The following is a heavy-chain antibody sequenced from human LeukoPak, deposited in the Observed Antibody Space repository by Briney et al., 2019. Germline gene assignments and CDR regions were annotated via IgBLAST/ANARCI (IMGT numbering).Heavy chain of an antibody. CDR3: AWLPKVGATPTAYC. CDR2: ISSSSSYI. D-gene: IGHD1-26*01. V-gene: IGHV3-21*01. CDR1: GFTFSSYS. Sequence: GGSLRPSCAASGFTFSSYSMNWVRQAPGKGLEWVSSISSSSSYIYYADSVKGRFTISRDNAKNSLYLQMNSLRAEDTAVYYCAWLPKVGATPTAYCWGQGTLVTVSS. J-gene: IGHJ4*02.